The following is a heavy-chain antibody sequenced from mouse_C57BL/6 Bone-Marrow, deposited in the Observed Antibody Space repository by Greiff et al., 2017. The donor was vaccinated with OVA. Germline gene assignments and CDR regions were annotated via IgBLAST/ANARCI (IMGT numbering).Heavy chain of an antibody. V-gene: IGHV7-1*01. J-gene: IGHJ1*03. D-gene: IGHD2-3*01. CDR2: SRNKANDYTT. CDR1: GFTFSDFY. Sequence: EVQLVESGGGLVQSGRSLRLSCATSGFTFSDFYMEWVRQAPGKGLEWIAASRNKANDYTTEYSASVKGRFIVSRDTSQSILYLQMNALRAEDTAIYYCARGYDPHWYFDVWGTGTTVTVSS. CDR3: ARGYDPHWYFDV.